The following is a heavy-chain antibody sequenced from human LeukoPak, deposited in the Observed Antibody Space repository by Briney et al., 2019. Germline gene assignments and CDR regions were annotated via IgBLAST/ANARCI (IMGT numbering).Heavy chain of an antibody. J-gene: IGHJ5*02. CDR1: GITFSNYG. V-gene: IGHV3-30*02. D-gene: IGHD3-22*01. Sequence: GGSLRLSCGASGITFSNYGMHWVRQAPGKGLEWVAFIRYDGNNKHYADSVKGRFTISRDNAKNTLNLQMNSLRAEDTAVYYCARDLGQYYDTSDNWFDPWGQGTLVTVSS. CDR2: IRYDGNNK. CDR3: ARDLGQYYDTSDNWFDP.